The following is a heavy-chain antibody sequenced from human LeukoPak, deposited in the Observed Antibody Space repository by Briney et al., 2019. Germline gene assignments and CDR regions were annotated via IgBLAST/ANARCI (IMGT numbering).Heavy chain of an antibody. CDR3: ARDLRPVGLVAFDI. D-gene: IGHD6-19*01. CDR1: GGSISSYY. CDR2: IYYIGST. Sequence: SETLSLTCTVSGGSISSYYWSWIRQPPGKGLECIGYIYYIGSTNYNPSLKSRVTISVDTSKNQFSLKLSSVTAADTAVYYCARDLRPVGLVAFDIWGQGTMVTVSS. V-gene: IGHV4-59*12. J-gene: IGHJ3*02.